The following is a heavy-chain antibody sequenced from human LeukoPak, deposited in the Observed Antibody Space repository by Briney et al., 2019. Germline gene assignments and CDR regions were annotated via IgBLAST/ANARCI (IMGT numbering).Heavy chain of an antibody. Sequence: GGSLRLSCAASGFTFSSYWMSWVRQALGKGLEWVANIKQDGSERYYVDSVKGRFTISRDNAKNSLYLQMNSLRAEDTAVYYCASNNWNDDRIDYWGQGTLVTVSS. V-gene: IGHV3-7*01. D-gene: IGHD1-1*01. J-gene: IGHJ4*02. CDR3: ASNNWNDDRIDY. CDR1: GFTFSSYW. CDR2: IKQDGSER.